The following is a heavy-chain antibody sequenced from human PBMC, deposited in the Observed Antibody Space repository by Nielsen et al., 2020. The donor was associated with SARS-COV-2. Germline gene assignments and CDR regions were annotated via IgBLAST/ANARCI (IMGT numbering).Heavy chain of an antibody. D-gene: IGHD4-11*01. CDR3: ARELQSNYFDS. V-gene: IGHV4-30-4*01. CDR2: ISHSGNT. Sequence: SETLSLTCNVSGGSINSDDYYWTWIRQPPGKGLEWIGYISHSGNTYYNPSLKSRLTMSVDTSKNQFSLKLSSVTAADTAVYYCARELQSNYFDSWGQGSLVTVSS. J-gene: IGHJ4*02. CDR1: GGSINSDDYY.